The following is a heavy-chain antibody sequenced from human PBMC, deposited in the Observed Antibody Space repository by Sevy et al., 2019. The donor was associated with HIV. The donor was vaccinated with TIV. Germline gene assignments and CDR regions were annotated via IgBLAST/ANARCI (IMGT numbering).Heavy chain of an antibody. CDR1: GGSISSYY. CDR3: ASAVDYYDSSGYSYGMDV. Sequence: SETLSLTCTVSGGSISSYYWSWIRQPAGKGLEWIGRIYTSGSTNYNPSLKSRDTMSVDTSKNQFSLKLSSVTAADTAVYYCASAVDYYDSSGYSYGMDVWGQGTTVTVSS. CDR2: IYTSGST. D-gene: IGHD3-22*01. V-gene: IGHV4-4*07. J-gene: IGHJ6*02.